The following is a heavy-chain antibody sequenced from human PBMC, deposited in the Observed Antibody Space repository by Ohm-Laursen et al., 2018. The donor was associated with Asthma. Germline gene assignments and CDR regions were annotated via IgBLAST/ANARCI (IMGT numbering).Heavy chain of an antibody. CDR3: AKDLYDYVWGSYRSYGMDV. D-gene: IGHD3-16*02. CDR1: GFTFSSYR. CDR2: ISYDGSNK. V-gene: IGHV3-30*18. J-gene: IGHJ6*02. Sequence: SLRLSCAATGFTFSSYRMHWVRQAPGKGLEWVAVISYDGSNKYYADSVKGRFTISRDNSKNTLYLQMNSLRAEDTAVYYCAKDLYDYVWGSYRSYGMDVWGQGTTVTVSS.